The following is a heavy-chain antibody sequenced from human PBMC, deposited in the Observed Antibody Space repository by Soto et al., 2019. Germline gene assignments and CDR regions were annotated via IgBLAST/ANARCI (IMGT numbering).Heavy chain of an antibody. J-gene: IGHJ6*02. CDR1: GYTFTSYG. CDR2: ISAYNGNT. CDR3: ARDDGTRDYYYYYGMDV. V-gene: IGHV1-18*01. Sequence: GASVKVSCKASGYTFTSYGISWVRQAPGQGLEWMGWISAYNGNTNYAQKLQGSVTMTTDTSTSTAYMELRSLRSDDTAVYYCARDDGTRDYYYYYGMDVWGQGTTVTISS.